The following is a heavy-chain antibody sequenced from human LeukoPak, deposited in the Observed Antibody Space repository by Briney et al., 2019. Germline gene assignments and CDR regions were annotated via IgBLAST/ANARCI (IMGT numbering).Heavy chain of an antibody. Sequence: ASVKVSCKASGYTFIKYGVSWVRQAPGQGLEWMGWISANNGNTYYVEKFKGRVTMTTDTSTDTAYTELRSLRSDDTAVFYCARVDILTGYYFFDYWGQGTLITVSS. CDR3: ARVDILTGYYFFDY. CDR1: GYTFIKYG. D-gene: IGHD3-9*01. V-gene: IGHV1-18*01. CDR2: ISANNGNT. J-gene: IGHJ4*02.